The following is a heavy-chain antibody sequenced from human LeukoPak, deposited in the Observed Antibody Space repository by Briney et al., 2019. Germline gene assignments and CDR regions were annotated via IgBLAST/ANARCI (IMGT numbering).Heavy chain of an antibody. Sequence: GESLKISFKGSGYSFNSYWIGWVRQMPGKGLEWMGIIYPGDSDTRYSPSFQGQVTISADKSISTAYLQWSSLKASDTAMYYCARQGYSSSWYYPFDYWGQGTLVTVSS. J-gene: IGHJ4*02. CDR2: IYPGDSDT. V-gene: IGHV5-51*01. CDR3: ARQGYSSSWYYPFDY. CDR1: GYSFNSYW. D-gene: IGHD6-13*01.